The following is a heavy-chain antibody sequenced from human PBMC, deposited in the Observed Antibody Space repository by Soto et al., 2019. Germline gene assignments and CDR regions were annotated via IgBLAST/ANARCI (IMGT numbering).Heavy chain of an antibody. D-gene: IGHD2-21*02. CDR1: GGSISSSSYF. V-gene: IGHV4-39*01. Sequence: SETLSLTCSVSGGSISSSSYFWGWIRQPPGKGLEWIGSIYYSGSTYYNPSLRSRVTVSVDTSKNQFSLKLSSVTAADTAVYYCASHPSDFWFDPWGQGTLVTVSS. CDR3: ASHPSDFWFDP. CDR2: IYYSGST. J-gene: IGHJ5*02.